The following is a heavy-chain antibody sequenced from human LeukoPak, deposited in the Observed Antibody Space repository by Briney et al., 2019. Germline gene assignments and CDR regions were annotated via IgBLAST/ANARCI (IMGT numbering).Heavy chain of an antibody. J-gene: IGHJ4*02. V-gene: IGHV3-48*02. CDR3: ARRDPFDY. CDR2: ISSDSGTL. Sequence: GGSLRLSCASSGFTFSAYHMNWVRQAPGKGLEWISFISSDSGTLYYADSVKGRFTISRDNAANSLYLQMNNLRDEDTAVCYCARRDPFDYWGQGTMVTVSS. CDR1: GFTFSAYH.